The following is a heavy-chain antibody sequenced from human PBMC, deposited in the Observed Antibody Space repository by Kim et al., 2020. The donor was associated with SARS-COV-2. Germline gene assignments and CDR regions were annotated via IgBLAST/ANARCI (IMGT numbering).Heavy chain of an antibody. CDR1: GGSITRSNYY. D-gene: IGHD2-8*01. CDR3: ATDTRTSWYYH. V-gene: IGHV4-39*07. J-gene: IGHJ5*02. CDR2: VHYSGSI. Sequence: SETLSLICSDSGGSITRSNYYWAWIRQPPGKRLEWIGTVHYSGSIYYTPSLKSRVTISLDTSKNQFSLKLSSVTAADTAHYYCATDTRTSWYYHWGQG.